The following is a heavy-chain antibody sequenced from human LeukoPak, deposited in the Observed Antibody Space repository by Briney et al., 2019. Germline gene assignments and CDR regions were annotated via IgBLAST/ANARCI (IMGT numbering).Heavy chain of an antibody. CDR2: ISSSGSTI. CDR3: ATGTSGGSSSWWIDY. V-gene: IGHV3-11*01. Sequence: PGGSLRLSCAASGFTFSDYYMSWIRQAPGKGLEWVSYISSSGSTIYYADSVKGRFTISRDNAKNSLYLQMNSLRAEDTAVYYCATGTSGGSSSWWIDYWGQGTLVTVSS. CDR1: GFTFSDYY. D-gene: IGHD6-13*01. J-gene: IGHJ4*02.